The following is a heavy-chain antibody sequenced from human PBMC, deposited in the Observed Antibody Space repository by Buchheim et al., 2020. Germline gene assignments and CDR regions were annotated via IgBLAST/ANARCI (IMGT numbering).Heavy chain of an antibody. D-gene: IGHD6-19*01. CDR2: IYYSGST. J-gene: IGHJ3*02. Sequence: QLQLQESGPGLVKPSETLSLTCTVSGGSISSSSYYWGWIRQPPGKGLEWIGSIYYSGSTYYNPSLKSRVTISVDTSKNQFSLNLSSVTAADTAVYYCARLGEGDPAVAGIYVAFDIWGQGT. V-gene: IGHV4-39*01. CDR3: ARLGEGDPAVAGIYVAFDI. CDR1: GGSISSSSYY.